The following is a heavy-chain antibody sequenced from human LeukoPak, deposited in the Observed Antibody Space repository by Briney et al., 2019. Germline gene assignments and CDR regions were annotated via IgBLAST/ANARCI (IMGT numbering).Heavy chain of an antibody. CDR1: GFSIGTYD. D-gene: IGHD2-15*01. V-gene: IGHV3-48*03. J-gene: IGHJ4*02. CDR2: ISNSGYTI. Sequence: GGSLRLSCAVSGFSIGTYDMNWVRQAPGKGLEWISYISNSGYTIHYADSVKGRFIISRDEANNSLFLQMYRLTAEDTGVYYCVRNSAFAHWGQGTLVIVSS. CDR3: VRNSAFAH.